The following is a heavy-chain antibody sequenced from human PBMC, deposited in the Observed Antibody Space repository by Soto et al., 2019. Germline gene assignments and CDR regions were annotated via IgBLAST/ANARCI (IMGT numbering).Heavy chain of an antibody. J-gene: IGHJ6*02. CDR1: GFTFSSYA. CDR3: ITGRPYYYYGMDV. V-gene: IGHV3-23*01. CDR2: ISGSGGST. Sequence: GGSLRLSCAASGFTFSSYAMSWVRQAPGKGLEWVSAISGSGGSTYYADSVKGRFTISRDNSKNTLYLQMNSLRAEDTAVYYCITGRPYYYYGMDVWGQGTTVTVSS. D-gene: IGHD1-20*01.